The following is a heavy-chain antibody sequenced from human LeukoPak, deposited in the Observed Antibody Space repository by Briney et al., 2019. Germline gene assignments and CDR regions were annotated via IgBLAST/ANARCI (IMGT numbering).Heavy chain of an antibody. CDR1: GFTFRSFW. J-gene: IGHJ4*02. V-gene: IGHV3-7*05. D-gene: IGHD2-2*01. CDR3: ARGGLYHVH. CDR2: INEDGWEN. Sequence: GGSLRLSCAPSGFTFRSFWVRWVRQAPGKRLEWVANINEDGWENYYVDSVKGRFITSRDYAKDSANMQMNCLRAAHTAVSYCARGGLYHVHWGQGTLVTVSS.